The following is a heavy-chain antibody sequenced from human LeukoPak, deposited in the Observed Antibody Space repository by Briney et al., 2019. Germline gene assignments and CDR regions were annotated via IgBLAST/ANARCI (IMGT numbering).Heavy chain of an antibody. CDR2: IWYDGSNK. D-gene: IGHD3-3*01. Sequence: GGSLRLSCAASGFTFSSYGMHWVRQAPGKGLEWVAVIWYDGSNKYYADSVKGRFTISRDNSKNTLYLQMNSLRDEDTAVYYCAREKTIFGSSSGMDVWGQGTTVTVSS. V-gene: IGHV3-33*01. J-gene: IGHJ6*02. CDR1: GFTFSSYG. CDR3: AREKTIFGSSSGMDV.